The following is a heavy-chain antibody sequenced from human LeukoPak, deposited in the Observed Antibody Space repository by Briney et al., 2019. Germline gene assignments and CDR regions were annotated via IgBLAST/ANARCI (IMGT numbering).Heavy chain of an antibody. CDR1: GFNFMQYG. D-gene: IGHD2-2*01. J-gene: IGHJ4*02. Sequence: GGSLRLSCVGSGFNFMQYGMMWVRQAPGKGLEWVSTIHPSGINTHHADSVKGRFTISRDNSKNTLYLQMNSLRVEDTAIYYCARDPSTLLPTDDSWGQGTLVAVSS. CDR2: IHPSGINT. CDR3: ARDPSTLLPTDDS. V-gene: IGHV3-23*05.